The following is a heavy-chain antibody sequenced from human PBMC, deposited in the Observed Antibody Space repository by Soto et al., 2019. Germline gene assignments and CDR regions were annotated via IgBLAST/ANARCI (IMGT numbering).Heavy chain of an antibody. J-gene: IGHJ5*02. D-gene: IGHD4-17*01. CDR2: IYYSGST. CDR1: GGSISSGGYY. V-gene: IGHV4-31*03. CDR3: ARALTTVTLFDP. Sequence: QVQLQESGPGLVKPSQTLSLTCTVSGGSISSGGYYWSWIRQHPGKGLEWIRYIYYSGSTHYNPSLKSRVTISVDTSKNQFSLKLSSVTAAATAVYYCARALTTVTLFDPWGQGTLVTVSS.